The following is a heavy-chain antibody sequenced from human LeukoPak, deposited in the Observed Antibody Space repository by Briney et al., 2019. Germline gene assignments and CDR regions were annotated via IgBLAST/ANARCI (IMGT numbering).Heavy chain of an antibody. J-gene: IGHJ4*02. Sequence: ASVKVSCKASGYTFTSYDINWVRQATGQGLEWMGWMNPNSGNTGYAQKFQGRVTITRNTSISTAYMELSSLRSEDTAVYYCARGRSIAAAAVFDYWGQGTLVTVSS. V-gene: IGHV1-8*03. D-gene: IGHD6-13*01. CDR1: GYTFTSYD. CDR2: MNPNSGNT. CDR3: ARGRSIAAAAVFDY.